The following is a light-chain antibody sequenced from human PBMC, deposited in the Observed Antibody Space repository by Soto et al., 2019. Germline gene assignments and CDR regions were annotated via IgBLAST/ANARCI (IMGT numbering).Light chain of an antibody. Sequence: DIQMTQSPPSLSASVGDRVTITCRASQGIRNFVAWYQQKPGKAPKLLIYAASTLQSGVPSRFSGSGSRTDFTLTINSLQPEDVATYSCQKYSSVPVFGPGTKVEIK. V-gene: IGKV1-27*01. CDR1: QGIRNF. J-gene: IGKJ3*01. CDR3: QKYSSVPV. CDR2: AAS.